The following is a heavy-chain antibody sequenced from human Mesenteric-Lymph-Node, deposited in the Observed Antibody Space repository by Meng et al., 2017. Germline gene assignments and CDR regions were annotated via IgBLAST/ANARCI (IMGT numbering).Heavy chain of an antibody. V-gene: IGHV4-30-4*01. CDR2: IYYSGGT. CDR3: ARVGWRQWSFDL. CDR1: GGSSSSGDYY. Sequence: QWQQQELGPGLGKPSQTLSTACIVSGGSSSSGDYYWSWIRQPPGKGLELIGHIYYSGGTSYNPSLKSRVTISVDTSNNQFSLKLSSVTAADTAVYYCARVGWRQWSFDLWGRGTLVTVSS. D-gene: IGHD5-18*01. J-gene: IGHJ2*01.